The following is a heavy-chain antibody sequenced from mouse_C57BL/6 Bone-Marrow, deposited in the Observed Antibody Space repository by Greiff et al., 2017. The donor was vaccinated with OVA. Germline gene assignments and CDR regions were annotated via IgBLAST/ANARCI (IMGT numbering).Heavy chain of an antibody. J-gene: IGHJ2*01. Sequence: EVMLVESGGGLVKPGGSLKLSCAASGFTFSSYAMSWVRQTPEKRLEWVATISDGGSYTYYPDNVKGRFTISRDNAKNNLYLQMSHLKSEDTAMYYCARLPHYFDYWGQGTTLTVSS. V-gene: IGHV5-4*03. D-gene: IGHD1-1*01. CDR1: GFTFSSYA. CDR3: ARLPHYFDY. CDR2: ISDGGSYT.